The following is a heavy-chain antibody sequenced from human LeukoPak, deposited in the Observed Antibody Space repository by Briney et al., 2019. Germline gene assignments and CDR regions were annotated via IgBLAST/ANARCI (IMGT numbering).Heavy chain of an antibody. Sequence: GGSLRLSCAASGFTFSNYWMSWVRRAPGKGLEWVANIKQDGSETYYVDSVRGRFTISRDNAKNSLYLQMNSLRAEDTAVYYCASRSSGYYPLYYYYMDVWGKGTTVTVSS. D-gene: IGHD3-22*01. CDR3: ASRSSGYYPLYYYYMDV. CDR2: IKQDGSET. J-gene: IGHJ6*03. CDR1: GFTFSNYW. V-gene: IGHV3-7*01.